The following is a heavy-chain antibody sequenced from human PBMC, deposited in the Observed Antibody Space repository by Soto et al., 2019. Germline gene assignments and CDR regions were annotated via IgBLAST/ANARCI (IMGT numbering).Heavy chain of an antibody. Sequence: PSETLSLTCTVSGGSISSHYWSWIRQPPGRGLEWIGYIYYSGSTNYNPSLKSRVTISVDTSKNQFSLKLSSVTAADTAVYYCASDYGDFDNGYYYYGMDVWGQGTTVTVSS. CDR2: IYYSGST. CDR3: ASDYGDFDNGYYYYGMDV. V-gene: IGHV4-59*11. J-gene: IGHJ6*02. D-gene: IGHD4-17*01. CDR1: GGSISSHY.